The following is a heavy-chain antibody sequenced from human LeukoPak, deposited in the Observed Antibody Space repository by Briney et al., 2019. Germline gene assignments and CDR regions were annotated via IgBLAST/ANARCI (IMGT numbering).Heavy chain of an antibody. CDR3: ARAPPYGSGWSKGVFDF. V-gene: IGHV4-59*12. CDR2: VYYSGST. J-gene: IGHJ4*02. D-gene: IGHD6-19*01. CDR1: GGSISRYY. Sequence: SETLSLTCTVSGGSISRYYWSWIRQPPGKGLQWIGHVYYSGSTNYNPSLKNRVTISVDKSKNQFSLKLSSVTAADTAVYYCARAPPYGSGWSKGVFDFWGQGTLVTVSS.